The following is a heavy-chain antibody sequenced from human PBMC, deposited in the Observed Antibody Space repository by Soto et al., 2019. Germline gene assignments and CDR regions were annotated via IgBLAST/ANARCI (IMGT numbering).Heavy chain of an antibody. V-gene: IGHV4-39*02. CDR3: ARERQGGLDYYGSGSYYAKYYYGMDV. D-gene: IGHD3-10*01. CDR2: IYYSGST. CDR1: GGSISSSSYY. J-gene: IGHJ6*02. Sequence: SETLSLTCTVSGGSISSSSYYWGWIRQPPGKGLEWIGSIYYSGSTYYNPSLKSRVTISVDTSKNQFSLKLSSVTAADTAVYYCARERQGGLDYYGSGSYYAKYYYGMDVWGQGTTVTVSS.